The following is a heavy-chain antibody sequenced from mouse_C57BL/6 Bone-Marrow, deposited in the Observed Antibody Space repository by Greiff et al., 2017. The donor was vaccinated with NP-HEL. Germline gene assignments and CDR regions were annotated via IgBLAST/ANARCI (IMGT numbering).Heavy chain of an antibody. V-gene: IGHV1-81*01. J-gene: IGHJ1*03. CDR1: GYTFTSYG. Sequence: VQLQQSGAELARPGASVKLSCKASGYTFTSYGISWVKQRTGQGLEWIGEIYPRSGNTYYNEKFKGKATLTADKSSSTAYMELRSLTSEDSAVYYCANYYCSGYGYFDVWGTGTTVTVSS. CDR3: ANYYCSGYGYFDV. CDR2: IYPRSGNT. D-gene: IGHD1-1*01.